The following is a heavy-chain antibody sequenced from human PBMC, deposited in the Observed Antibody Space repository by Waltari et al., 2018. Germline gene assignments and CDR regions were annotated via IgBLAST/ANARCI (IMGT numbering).Heavy chain of an antibody. V-gene: IGHV3-30*18. CDR2: ILNDENIK. J-gene: IGHJ4*02. CDR3: AKQRTTYFDFWSGFVFDY. CDR1: GFDFNNYG. D-gene: IGHD3-3*01. Sequence: QVQVVESGGGVVQPVGSLRLSCVTSGFDFNNYGMHWVRRAPGKGLEWVAVILNDENIKKYADYVKGRFTISRDNFKHTIYLEMNSLRAEDTAMYFCAKQRTTYFDFWSGFVFDYWGQGTLVTVSS.